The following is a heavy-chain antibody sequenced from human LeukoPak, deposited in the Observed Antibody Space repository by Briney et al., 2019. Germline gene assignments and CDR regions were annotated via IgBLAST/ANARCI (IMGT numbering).Heavy chain of an antibody. J-gene: IGHJ4*02. Sequence: GGSLRLSCAASGSTFSDYYMNWIRQAPGKGLEWVSYISSSGSPIYYADSVKGRFTISRDNAKNSLYLQMSSLRVEDTAVYYCTRRPYSSSWYYFDYWGQGTLVTVSS. D-gene: IGHD6-13*01. CDR1: GSTFSDYY. CDR2: ISSSGSPI. V-gene: IGHV3-11*04. CDR3: TRRPYSSSWYYFDY.